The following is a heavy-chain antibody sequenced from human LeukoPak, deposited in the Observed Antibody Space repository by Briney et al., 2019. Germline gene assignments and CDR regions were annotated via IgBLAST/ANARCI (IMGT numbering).Heavy chain of an antibody. Sequence: GGSLRLSCAASGFTFSSYAMSWVRQAPGKGLEWVSAISGSGGSTYYADSVKGRFTISRVNSKNTLYLQMNSLRAEDTAVYYCAKYFSSSGYSASFDYWGQGTLVTVSS. CDR1: GFTFSSYA. J-gene: IGHJ4*02. D-gene: IGHD3-22*01. V-gene: IGHV3-23*01. CDR3: AKYFSSSGYSASFDY. CDR2: ISGSGGST.